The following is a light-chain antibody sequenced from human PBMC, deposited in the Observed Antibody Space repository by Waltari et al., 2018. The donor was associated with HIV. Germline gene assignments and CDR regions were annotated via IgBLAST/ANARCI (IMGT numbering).Light chain of an antibody. J-gene: IGKJ4*01. Sequence: EIVMTQSAATLSVSPGESATLSCRASQSVSSNLAWYQQKPGQAPRFLIYGASTRATGIPARFSGSGSGTEFTLTISSLQSEDFAVYYCQQYNNWPLTFGGGTKVEIK. CDR2: GAS. CDR1: QSVSSN. CDR3: QQYNNWPLT. V-gene: IGKV3-15*01.